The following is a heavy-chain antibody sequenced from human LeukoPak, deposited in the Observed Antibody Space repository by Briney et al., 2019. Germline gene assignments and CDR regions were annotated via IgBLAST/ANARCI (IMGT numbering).Heavy chain of an antibody. V-gene: IGHV4-38-2*02. CDR2: IYHSGNP. CDR3: ARDVGARLPGY. CDR1: GYSITSGYY. Sequence: SETLSLTCNVSGYSITSGYYWGWIRQPPGKGLEWIGSIYHSGNPYYNPSVNSRVTILVDTSKNQFSLKLTSVTAADTAVYYCARDVGARLPGYWGQGILVTVSS. J-gene: IGHJ4*02. D-gene: IGHD6-6*01.